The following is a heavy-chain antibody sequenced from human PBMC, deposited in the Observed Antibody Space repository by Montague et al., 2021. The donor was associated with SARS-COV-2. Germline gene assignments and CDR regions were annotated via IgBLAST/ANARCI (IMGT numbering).Heavy chain of an antibody. Sequence: VKPTQTLTLTCTFSGFSLSTRTVGVGWIRQPPGKALEWLALIYWDDDKRYSPSLKSRLTITKVTSKNQVALTMTNMDPVDTATYYCAHRLPAVAAFDYWGQGTLVTVSS. CDR3: AHRLPAVAAFDY. D-gene: IGHD6-6*01. V-gene: IGHV2-5*02. J-gene: IGHJ4*02. CDR1: GFSLSTRTVG. CDR2: IYWDDDK.